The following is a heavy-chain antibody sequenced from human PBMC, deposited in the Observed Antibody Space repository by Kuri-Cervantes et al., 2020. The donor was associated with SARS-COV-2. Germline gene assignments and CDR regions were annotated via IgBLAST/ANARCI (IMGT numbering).Heavy chain of an antibody. V-gene: IGHV3-9*01. CDR3: AREQLVPYNWFDP. J-gene: IGHJ5*02. Sequence: LSLTCAASGFTFDNYAMHWVRQAPGKGLEWVSGISWNSGSIGYADSVKGRFTISRDNSKNTLYLQMNSLRAEDTAVYYCAREQLVPYNWFDPWGQGTLVTVSS. D-gene: IGHD6-6*01. CDR1: GFTFDNYA. CDR2: ISWNSGSI.